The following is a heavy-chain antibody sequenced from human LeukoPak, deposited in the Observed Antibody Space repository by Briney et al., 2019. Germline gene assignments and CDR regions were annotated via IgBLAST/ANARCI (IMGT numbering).Heavy chain of an antibody. D-gene: IGHD6-19*01. J-gene: IGHJ4*02. CDR3: AREPYSSGWYFSYYFDY. CDR1: GFTFSNYA. CDR2: ISYDGSNK. Sequence: PGGSLRLSCAASGFTFSNYAMHWVRQAPGKGLEWVAVISYDGSNKYYADSVKGRFTISRDNSKNTLYPQMNSLRAEDTAVYYCAREPYSSGWYFSYYFDYWGQGTLVTVSS. V-gene: IGHV3-30-3*01.